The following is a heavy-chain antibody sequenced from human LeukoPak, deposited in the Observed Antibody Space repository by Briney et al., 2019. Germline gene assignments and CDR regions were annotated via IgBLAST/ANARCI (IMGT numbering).Heavy chain of an antibody. J-gene: IGHJ6*02. V-gene: IGHV3-74*01. Sequence: GGSLRLSCAASGFTFGSCWMNWVRQAPGKGLVWVSRINSDGSSTSYADSVKGRFTISRDNAKNTLYLQMNSLRAEDTAVYYCARELGNSPPYYDFWSGFPYYYYGMDVWGQGTTVTVSS. CDR2: INSDGSST. D-gene: IGHD3-3*01. CDR3: ARELGNSPPYYDFWSGFPYYYYGMDV. CDR1: GFTFGSCW.